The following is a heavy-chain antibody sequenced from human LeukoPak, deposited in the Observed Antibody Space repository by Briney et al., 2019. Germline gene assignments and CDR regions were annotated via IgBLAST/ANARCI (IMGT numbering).Heavy chain of an antibody. J-gene: IGHJ1*01. D-gene: IGHD3-22*01. CDR2: INHSGST. V-gene: IGHV4-34*01. CDR3: AYSSRFQQR. Sequence: PSGTLSLTCAVCGGSFSDFYFSWFRQPPGKGLEWIGEINHSGSTDYNPSLKSRVTISVDTSKNQFSLRLNSVTAADTAVYFSAYSSRFQQRRGQGTLVTVSS. CDR1: GGSFSDFY.